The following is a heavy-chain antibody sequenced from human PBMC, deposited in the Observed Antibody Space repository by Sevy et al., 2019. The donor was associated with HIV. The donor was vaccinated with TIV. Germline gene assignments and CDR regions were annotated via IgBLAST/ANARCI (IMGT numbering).Heavy chain of an antibody. CDR3: ARDRCSSTSCYVDAFDI. V-gene: IGHV3-74*01. CDR1: GFTFSSYW. D-gene: IGHD2-2*01. Sequence: GGSLRLSCAASGFTFSSYWMHWVRQAPGKGLVWVSRINSDGSGTSYADAVKGGFTISRDNAKNTLYLQMNSLRDEDTAVYYCARDRCSSTSCYVDAFDIWGQGTMVTVSS. CDR2: INSDGSGT. J-gene: IGHJ3*02.